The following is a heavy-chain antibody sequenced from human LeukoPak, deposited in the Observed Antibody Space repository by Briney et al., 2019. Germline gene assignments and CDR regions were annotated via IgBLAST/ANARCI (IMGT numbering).Heavy chain of an antibody. CDR3: ARDSGVGKYQLLESYGMDV. J-gene: IGHJ6*02. Sequence: SETLSLTCTVSGCSISSYYWSWIRQPPGKGLEWIGYIYYSGSTNYNPSLKSRVTISVDTSKNQFSLKLSSVTAADTAVYYCARDSGVGKYQLLESYGMDVWGQGTTVTVSS. CDR1: GCSISSYY. V-gene: IGHV4-59*01. D-gene: IGHD2-2*01. CDR2: IYYSGST.